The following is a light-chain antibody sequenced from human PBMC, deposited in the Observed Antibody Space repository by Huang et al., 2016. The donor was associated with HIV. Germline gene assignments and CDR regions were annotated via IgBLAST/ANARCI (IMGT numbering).Light chain of an antibody. J-gene: IGKJ2*01. CDR1: QSISRY. CDR3: QQSFSVPYT. CDR2: AVS. Sequence: DIQMTQSPSSLSTSVGDRVNITCRASQSISRYLNWDKHKPGKVPKLLIYAVSNLPSGVPARFSGYGSGTDFTLTIGSLQPEDFATYYCQQSFSVPYTFGPGTKLEI. V-gene: IGKV1-39*01.